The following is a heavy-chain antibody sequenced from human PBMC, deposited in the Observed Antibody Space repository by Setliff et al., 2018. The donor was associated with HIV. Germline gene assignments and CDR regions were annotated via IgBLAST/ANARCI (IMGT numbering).Heavy chain of an antibody. J-gene: IGHJ4*02. V-gene: IGHV3-23*01. Sequence: GGSLRLSCAASGFTFSSYAMSWVRQAPGKGLEWVSAISGSGGSTYYADSVKGRFTISRDNAKNTLYLQVNSLRAEDTAVYYCARGTYYYDSSGYPDYWGQGTLVTVSS. CDR2: ISGSGGST. CDR1: GFTFSSYA. D-gene: IGHD3-22*01. CDR3: ARGTYYYDSSGYPDY.